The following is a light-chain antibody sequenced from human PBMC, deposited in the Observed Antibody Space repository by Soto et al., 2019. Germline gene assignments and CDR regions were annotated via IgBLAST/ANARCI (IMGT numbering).Light chain of an antibody. V-gene: IGKV3-20*01. CDR3: QQSGSSPLT. CDR2: QTS. Sequence: EIVLTQSPATLSSFPGDRVTLSCRASQYINTRLAWYQHRPGQAPRLLIYQTSIRAAGIPARFSASGSGTDFTLTISRLEPEDFAVYYCQQSGSSPLTFGQGTKVDIK. CDR1: QYINTR. J-gene: IGKJ1*01.